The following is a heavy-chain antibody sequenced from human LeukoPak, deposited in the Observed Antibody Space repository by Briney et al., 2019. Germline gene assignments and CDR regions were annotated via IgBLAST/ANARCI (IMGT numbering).Heavy chain of an antibody. CDR1: GFTFGDYA. Sequence: GRSLRLSCTASGFTFGDYAMSWFRQAPGKWLEWVGFIRSKAYGGTTEYAASVKGRFTISRDDSKSIAYLQMNSLKTEDTAVYYCTRDLERRGIAVAGLDYWGQGTLVTASS. D-gene: IGHD6-19*01. V-gene: IGHV3-49*03. CDR3: TRDLERRGIAVAGLDY. J-gene: IGHJ4*02. CDR2: IRSKAYGGTT.